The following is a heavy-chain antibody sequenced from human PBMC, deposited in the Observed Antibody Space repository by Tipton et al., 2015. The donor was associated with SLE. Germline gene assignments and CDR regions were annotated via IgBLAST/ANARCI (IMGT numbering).Heavy chain of an antibody. Sequence: TLSLTCTVSGGSVSSGSYYWSWIRQPPGKGLEWIGYIYYSGSTNYNPSLKSRVTISVDTSKNQFSLKLSSVTAADTAVYYCARRSKFYYYDSSGYYYWGQGTLVTVSS. D-gene: IGHD3-22*01. CDR3: ARRSKFYYYDSSGYYY. J-gene: IGHJ4*02. CDR2: IYYSGST. CDR1: GGSVSSGSYY. V-gene: IGHV4-61*01.